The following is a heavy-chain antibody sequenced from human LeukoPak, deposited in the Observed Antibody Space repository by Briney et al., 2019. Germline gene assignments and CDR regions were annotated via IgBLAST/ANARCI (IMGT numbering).Heavy chain of an antibody. V-gene: IGHV4-59*01. CDR1: GGSISSYY. J-gene: IGHJ6*02. Sequence: SETLSLTCTVSGGSISSYYWSWIRQPPGKGLEWIGYMYHSGSTNYNPSLKSRVTISVDTSKNQFSLKLSSVTAADTAVYYCARLGGYYDSSGRMDVWGQGTTVTVSS. D-gene: IGHD3-22*01. CDR2: MYHSGST. CDR3: ARLGGYYDSSGRMDV.